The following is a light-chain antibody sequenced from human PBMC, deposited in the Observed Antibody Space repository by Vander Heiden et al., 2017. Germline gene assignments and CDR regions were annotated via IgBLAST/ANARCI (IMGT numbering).Light chain of an antibody. CDR2: AAS. CDR1: QSINSY. V-gene: IGKV1-39*01. CDR3: QQSYSTPYT. J-gene: IGKJ2*01. Sequence: DIQMTQYPSSLSASVGDRVTITCRASQSINSYVNWYQQKPGKAPKLLIYAASKLESGGPSTFSGSGSGTDFTLTISSLQPEDFATYYCQQSYSTPYTFGQGTKLEI.